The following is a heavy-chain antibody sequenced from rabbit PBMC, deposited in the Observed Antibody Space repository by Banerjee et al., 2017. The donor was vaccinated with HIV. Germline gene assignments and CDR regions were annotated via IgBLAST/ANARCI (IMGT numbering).Heavy chain of an antibody. V-gene: IGHV1S40*01. J-gene: IGHJ4*01. D-gene: IGHD4-1*01. Sequence: QSLEESGGDLVQPEGSLTLTCKASGFSFSNNAMCWVRQAPGKGLEWIGCINSSSRNVVYASWATGRFTISKTSSTTVTLQMTSLTAADTATYLCARDLAGVIGWNFNLWGQGTLVTVS. CDR1: GFSFSNNA. CDR3: ARDLAGVIGWNFNL. CDR2: INSSSRNV.